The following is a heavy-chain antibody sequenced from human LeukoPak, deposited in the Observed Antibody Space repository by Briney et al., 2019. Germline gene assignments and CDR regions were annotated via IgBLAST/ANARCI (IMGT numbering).Heavy chain of an antibody. D-gene: IGHD3-9*01. V-gene: IGHV3-11*01. CDR3: ATDSGLRYFDWFTYYYYGMDV. Sequence: GGSLRLSCAASGFTFSAYYMSWIRQAPGKGLEWVSYISTTGSTIKYADSVKGRFTISRDNAKNSLFLHMNSLRAEDTAVYYCATDSGLRYFDWFTYYYYGMDVWGQGTTVTVSS. CDR1: GFTFSAYY. CDR2: ISTTGSTI. J-gene: IGHJ6*02.